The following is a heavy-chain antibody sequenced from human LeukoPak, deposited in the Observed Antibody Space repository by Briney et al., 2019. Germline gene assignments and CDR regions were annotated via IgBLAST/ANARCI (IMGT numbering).Heavy chain of an antibody. J-gene: IGHJ4*02. V-gene: IGHV4-31*11. CDR2: IYDSGST. CDR1: GVSISGGGYF. D-gene: IGHD6-13*01. CDR3: ARDRASAGQSVIDY. Sequence: SQTLSLTCAVSGVSISGGGYFWSWSRQHPVKGLEWIVYIYDSGSTYYNPSIDSPITISVDTTKNQFSLKVSSLTAADTAVYYCARDRASAGQSVIDYWGQGTLVTVSS.